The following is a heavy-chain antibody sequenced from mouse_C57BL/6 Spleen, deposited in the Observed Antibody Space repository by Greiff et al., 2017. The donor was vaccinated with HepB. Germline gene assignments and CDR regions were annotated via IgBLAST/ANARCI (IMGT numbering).Heavy chain of an antibody. J-gene: IGHJ4*01. Sequence: VQLQQSGAELVKPGASVKLSCKASGYTFTSYWMHWVKQRPGQGLEWIGMIHPNSGSTNYNEKFKSKATLTVDKSSSTAYMQLSSLTSEDSAVYYCARGGRGYAMDYWGQGTSVTVSS. CDR3: ARGGRGYAMDY. V-gene: IGHV1-64*01. CDR2: IHPNSGST. CDR1: GYTFTSYW.